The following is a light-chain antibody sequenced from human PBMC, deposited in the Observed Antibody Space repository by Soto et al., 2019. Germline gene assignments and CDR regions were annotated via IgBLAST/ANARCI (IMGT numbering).Light chain of an antibody. V-gene: IGLV4-60*02. J-gene: IGLJ1*01. CDR1: SGHSSYI. CDR3: ETWDSNSYV. Sequence: QSVLTQSSSASASLGSSVKLTCTLSSGHSSYIIAWHQQLPGKAPRYLMKVEGSGSYNKGSGVPDRFSGSSSGADRYLTISNLQFDDEADYYCETWDSNSYVFGSGTKVTVL. CDR2: VEGSGSY.